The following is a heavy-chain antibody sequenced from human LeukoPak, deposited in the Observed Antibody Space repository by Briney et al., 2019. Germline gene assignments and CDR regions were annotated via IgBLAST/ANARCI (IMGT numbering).Heavy chain of an antibody. CDR2: TYYRSKWYN. D-gene: IGHD6-19*01. CDR3: ARDFGTTGWHTFDY. V-gene: IGHV6-1*01. Sequence: SQTLSLTFVVSGDSVSSKNCAWNWIRQSPSRGLEWLGRTYYRSKWYNDYAESTEGRITISQDTSKTQYSLHLHSVTPDDTAVYYCARDFGTTGWHTFDYWGQGTLVTVSS. J-gene: IGHJ4*02. CDR1: GDSVSSKNCA.